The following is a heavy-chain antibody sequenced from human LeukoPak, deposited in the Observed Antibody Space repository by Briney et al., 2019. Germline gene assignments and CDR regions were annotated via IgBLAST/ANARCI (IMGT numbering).Heavy chain of an antibody. CDR1: GFTFQNYA. J-gene: IGHJ6*04. CDR3: AKHDHCSSTRFPDPSYYFYELDV. D-gene: IGHD2-2*01. V-gene: IGHV3-43*02. CDR2: ISADGGTT. Sequence: GGSLRLSCVASGFTFQNYAIHWVRQAPGKGLEWVSLISADGGTTFYANSVRGRFTISRDNSKNSLFLQMTSVGTEDTALYYFAKHDHCSSTRFPDPSYYFYELDVYGEGTTVAVSS.